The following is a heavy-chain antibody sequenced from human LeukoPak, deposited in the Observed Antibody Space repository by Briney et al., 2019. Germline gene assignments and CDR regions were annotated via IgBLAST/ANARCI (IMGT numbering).Heavy chain of an antibody. J-gene: IGHJ6*03. D-gene: IGHD3-10*01. CDR1: GGSISSSTYY. CDR2: ISSSGSTI. V-gene: IGHV3-11*04. Sequence: LSLTCTVSGGSISSSTYYWAWVRQAPGKGLEWVSYISSSGSTIYYADSVKGRFTISRDNAKNSVYLQMNSLKGEDTALYYCARLSAYYYGSYFYYYMDVWGKGTTVTVSS. CDR3: ARLSAYYYGSYFYYYMDV.